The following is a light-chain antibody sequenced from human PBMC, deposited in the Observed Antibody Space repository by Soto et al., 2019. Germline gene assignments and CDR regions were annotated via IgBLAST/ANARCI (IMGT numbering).Light chain of an antibody. CDR2: SNT. CDR1: SSNIGSHT. CDR3: VAWDASLNGVV. J-gene: IGLJ2*01. V-gene: IGLV1-44*01. Sequence: QSVLTQPPSASGTPGQTIAISCSGGSSNIGSHTVNWYQQLPGTAPRLLIYSNTQRPSGVPDRFYGSKSGTSASLAISALQSEYEGDYYCVAWDASLNGVVFGGGTKLTVL.